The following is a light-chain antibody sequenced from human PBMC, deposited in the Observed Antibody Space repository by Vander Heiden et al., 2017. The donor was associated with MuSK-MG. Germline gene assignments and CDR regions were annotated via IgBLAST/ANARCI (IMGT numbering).Light chain of an antibody. CDR3: QRFNERPLT. J-gene: IGKJ5*01. Sequence: EIVMTQSPATLSVSPGERATLSCRARQSVSDNLVWSQQTPGQAPRVLIYGASPRDTGIPARFRGRGSGTEFTLTSSSLQSEDFAVYCCQRFNERPLTFGQGTRLEIK. V-gene: IGKV3-15*01. CDR1: QSVSDN. CDR2: GAS.